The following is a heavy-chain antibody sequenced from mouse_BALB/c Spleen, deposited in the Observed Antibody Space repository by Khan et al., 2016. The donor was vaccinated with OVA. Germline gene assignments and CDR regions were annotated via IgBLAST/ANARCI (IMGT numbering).Heavy chain of an antibody. CDR3: ARGGSSGPAWFTY. CDR1: GYSITSGYF. V-gene: IGHV3-6*02. CDR2: IRYDGDS. J-gene: IGHJ3*01. Sequence: QLEESGPGLVKPSQSLSLTCSVTGYSITSGYFWNWIRQFPGNKLEWMGYIRYDGDSNYNPSLKNRISITRDTPKNRFFLKLNPLIPEDTAAYYCARGGSSGPAWFTYWGQGTLVTVSA. D-gene: IGHD3-1*01.